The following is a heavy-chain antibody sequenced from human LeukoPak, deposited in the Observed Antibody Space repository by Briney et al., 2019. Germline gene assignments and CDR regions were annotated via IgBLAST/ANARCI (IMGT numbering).Heavy chain of an antibody. Sequence: GGSLRLSCAASGFTFNNYAMIWVRQAPGKGLEWVSTISGSDDNTYYADSVKGRFTISRDISKKTLYLQMNSLRADDTAVYYCANDFDHWGQGTLVTVSS. CDR1: GFTFNNYA. V-gene: IGHV3-23*01. CDR2: ISGSDDNT. J-gene: IGHJ4*02. CDR3: ANDFDH.